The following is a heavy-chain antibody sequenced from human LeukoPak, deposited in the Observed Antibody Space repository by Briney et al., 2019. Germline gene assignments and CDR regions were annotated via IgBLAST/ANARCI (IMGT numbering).Heavy chain of an antibody. CDR3: ARGEYYYGSGTLNWFDP. CDR2: IYTSGSA. D-gene: IGHD3-10*01. V-gene: IGHV4-61*02. Sequence: SQTLSLTCTVSGGSISSGSYYWSWIRQPAGKGLEWIGRIYTSGSANYNPSLKSRVTISVDTSKNQFSLKLKSVTAADAAVYYCARGEYYYGSGTLNWFDPWGQGTLVTVSS. CDR1: GGSISSGSYY. J-gene: IGHJ5*02.